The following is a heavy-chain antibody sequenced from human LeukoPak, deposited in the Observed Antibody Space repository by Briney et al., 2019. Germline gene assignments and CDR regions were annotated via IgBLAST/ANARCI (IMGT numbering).Heavy chain of an antibody. J-gene: IGHJ4*02. D-gene: IGHD3-22*01. Sequence: GRSLSLSLAASGFTFSDYYMGSIRPAPGKRLEWVSYICDSGRTIYYADSVKGRFTISRDNAKNSVYLQKNNLRAEDTAVYYCARDRLRDYDHSGYYDKWGQGTLFTVSS. CDR2: ICDSGRTI. CDR1: GFTFSDYY. CDR3: ARDRLRDYDHSGYYDK. V-gene: IGHV3-11*01.